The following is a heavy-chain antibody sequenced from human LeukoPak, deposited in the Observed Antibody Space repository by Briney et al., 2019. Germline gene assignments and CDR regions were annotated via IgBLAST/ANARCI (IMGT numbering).Heavy chain of an antibody. CDR1: GFTFSSYA. V-gene: IGHV3-30*04. D-gene: IGHD3-16*01. CDR2: ISYDGSNK. CDR3: ERDRPRHRWGGFDY. J-gene: IGHJ4*02. Sequence: GGSLRLSCAASGFTFSSYAMRWVRQAPGKGLEWVSVISYDGSNKYYADSVKGRFTISRDNSKNTLYLQMNSLRAEDTAVYYCERDRPRHRWGGFDYWGQGTLVTVSS.